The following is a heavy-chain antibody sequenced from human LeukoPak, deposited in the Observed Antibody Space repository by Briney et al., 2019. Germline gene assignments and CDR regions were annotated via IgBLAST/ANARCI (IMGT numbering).Heavy chain of an antibody. J-gene: IGHJ5*02. D-gene: IGHD6-19*01. V-gene: IGHV3-21*01. CDR3: ARGLVRGRDWFDP. Sequence: PGGSLRLSFAPSGFPFGSYSMNWVRRAPGKGLEWVSSISSSSSYIYYADSVKGRFTISRDNAKNSLYLQMNSLRAEDTAVYYCARGLVRGRDWFDPWGQGTLVTVSS. CDR2: ISSSSSYI. CDR1: GFPFGSYS.